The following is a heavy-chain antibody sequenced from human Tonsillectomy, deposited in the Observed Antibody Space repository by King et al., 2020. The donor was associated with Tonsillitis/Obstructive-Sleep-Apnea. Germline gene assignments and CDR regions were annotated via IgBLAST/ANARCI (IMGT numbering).Heavy chain of an antibody. J-gene: IGHJ6*02. CDR1: GFTFSSYW. D-gene: IGHD3-10*01. CDR2: INSDGSST. Sequence: QLVQSGGGLVQPGGSLRLSCAASGFTFSSYWMHWVRQAPGKGLVWVSRINSDGSSTSYADSVKGRFTISRDNAKNTLYLQMNSLRAEDTAVYYCARERGVTMVRTQGYGLDVWGQGTTVTVSS. V-gene: IGHV3-74*01. CDR3: ARERGVTMVRTQGYGLDV.